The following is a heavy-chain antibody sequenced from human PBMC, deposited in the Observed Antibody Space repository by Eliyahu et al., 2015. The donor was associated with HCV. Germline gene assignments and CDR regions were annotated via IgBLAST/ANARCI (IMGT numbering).Heavy chain of an antibody. J-gene: IGHJ4*02. CDR2: INPNSGDT. CDR1: GYTFTGYY. V-gene: IGHV1-2*02. CDR3: ARAPRHCSGGSCYDY. D-gene: IGHD2-15*01. Sequence: QVQLVQSGAEVRKPGASVKVSCTASGYTFTGYYMHWVRQAPGQGLEWLGWINPNSGDTNYAQNFQGRFTLTRDTPITTAYMELSSLKSDDTAVYYCARAPRHCSGGSCYDYWGQGTLVTVSS.